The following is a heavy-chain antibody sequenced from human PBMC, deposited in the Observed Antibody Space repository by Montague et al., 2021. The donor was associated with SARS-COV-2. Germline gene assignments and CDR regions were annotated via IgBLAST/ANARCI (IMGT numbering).Heavy chain of an antibody. J-gene: IGHJ5*02. CDR1: GGSISSDNW. D-gene: IGHD3-16*01. CDR2: IFHSGTT. V-gene: IGHV4-4*02. Sequence: SETLSLTCTVSGGSISSDNWWTWVRRPPGKGLEWIGDIFHSGTTNYNPSLKSRLTISVDKSKNQISLKLISVTAADTAMYYCALPLGGARFDPWGQGTLVTVSS. CDR3: ALPLGGARFDP.